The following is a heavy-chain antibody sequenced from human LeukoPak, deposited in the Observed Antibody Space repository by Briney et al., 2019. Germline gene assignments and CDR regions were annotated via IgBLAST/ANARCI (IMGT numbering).Heavy chain of an antibody. Sequence: GGSLRLSCAASGFTFNSYGIHWVRQAPGKGLEWVAFIRFDGSNNYYADSVKGRFTISRDNSKNTLYLQMNSLRAEDTAVYYCAKDGGGYYPYYYHYMDVWGKGTTVTISS. V-gene: IGHV3-30*02. CDR3: AKDGGGYYPYYYHYMDV. CDR2: IRFDGSNN. D-gene: IGHD3-22*01. CDR1: GFTFNSYG. J-gene: IGHJ6*03.